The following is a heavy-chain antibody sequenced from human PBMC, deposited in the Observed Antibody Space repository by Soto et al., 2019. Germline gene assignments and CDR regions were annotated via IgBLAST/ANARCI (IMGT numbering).Heavy chain of an antibody. CDR2: IYYSGST. Sequence: PSETLSLTCTVSGGSISSSSYYWGWIRHPPGKGLEWIGSIYYSGSTYYNPSLKSRVTISVDTSKNQFSLKLSSVTAADTAVYYCARNRYYYYYYMDVRGKGTTVTAP. V-gene: IGHV4-39*01. CDR3: ARNRYYYYYYMDV. CDR1: GGSISSSSYY. J-gene: IGHJ6*03.